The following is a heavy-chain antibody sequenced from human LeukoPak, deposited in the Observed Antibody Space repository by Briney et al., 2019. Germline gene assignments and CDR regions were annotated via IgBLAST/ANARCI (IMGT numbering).Heavy chain of an antibody. CDR2: ISYDGSNK. CDR1: GFTFSSFG. J-gene: IGHJ6*02. Sequence: PGGSLRLSCAASGFTFSSFGMHWVRQAPGKGLEWVAVISYDGSNKYYADSVKGRFTISRDNSQNTLYLQMNSLSLEDTAVYYCGRLMGGYDSYFYGMDVWGQGTTVTVSS. V-gene: IGHV3-30*03. CDR3: GRLMGGYDSYFYGMDV. D-gene: IGHD5-12*01.